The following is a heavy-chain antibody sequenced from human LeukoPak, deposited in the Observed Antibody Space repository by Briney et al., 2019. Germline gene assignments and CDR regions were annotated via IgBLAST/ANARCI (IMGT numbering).Heavy chain of an antibody. V-gene: IGHV3-30*02. Sequence: PGGSLRLSCAASGFTFSNFGMHWVRQAPGKGLEWVAFIRYDGSNKYYADSVKGRFTISRDNSKNTLYLQMNSLRAEDTAVYYCAKDRRDGYSFDYWGQGTLVTVSS. CDR3: AKDRRDGYSFDY. CDR1: GFTFSNFG. D-gene: IGHD5-24*01. J-gene: IGHJ4*02. CDR2: IRYDGSNK.